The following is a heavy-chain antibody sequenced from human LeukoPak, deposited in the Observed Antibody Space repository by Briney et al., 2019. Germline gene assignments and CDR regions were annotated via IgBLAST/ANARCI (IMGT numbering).Heavy chain of an antibody. CDR3: ARVYGVAPTYYFDY. V-gene: IGHV4-59*08. CDR1: GGSISSYY. J-gene: IGHJ4*02. CDR2: IYYSGST. D-gene: IGHD3-3*01. Sequence: SETLSLTCTVSGGSISSYYWSWIRQPPGKGLEWIGYIYYSGSTNYNPSLKSRVTISVGTSKNQFSLKLSSVTAADTAVYYCARVYGVAPTYYFDYWGQGTLVTVSS.